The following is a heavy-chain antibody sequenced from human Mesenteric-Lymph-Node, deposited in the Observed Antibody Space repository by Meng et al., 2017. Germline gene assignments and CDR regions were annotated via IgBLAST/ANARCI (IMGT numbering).Heavy chain of an antibody. CDR2: INHSGST. Sequence: GQGLCNPPEPPPLPWVFYGGSFSGDYRSGTRQPPGKGLEWIGEINHSGSTNYNPSLKSRVTISVDTSKNQFSLKLSSVTAADTAVYYCARGRRGYSYGYGPTGLDYWGQGTLVTVSS. CDR3: ARGRRGYSYGYGPTGLDY. V-gene: IGHV4-34*01. D-gene: IGHD5-18*01. CDR1: GGSFSGDY. J-gene: IGHJ4*02.